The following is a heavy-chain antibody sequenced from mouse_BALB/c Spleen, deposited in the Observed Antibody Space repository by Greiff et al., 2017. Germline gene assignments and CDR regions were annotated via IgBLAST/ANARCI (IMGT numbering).Heavy chain of an antibody. V-gene: IGHV10-1*02. CDR3: VRQYRNYLYYYAMDY. CDR1: GFTFNTYA. Sequence: EVQGVESGGGLVQPKGSLKLSCAASGFTFNTYAMNWVRQAPGQGLEWVARIRSKSNNYATYYADSVKDRFSISRDDSQSMLYLQMNNLKTEDTAMYYCVRQYRNYLYYYAMDYWGQGTSVTVAS. J-gene: IGHJ4*01. CDR2: IRSKSNNYAT. D-gene: IGHD2-10*02.